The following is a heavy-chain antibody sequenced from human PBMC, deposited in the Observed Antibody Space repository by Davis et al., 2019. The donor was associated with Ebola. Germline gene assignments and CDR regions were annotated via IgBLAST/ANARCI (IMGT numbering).Heavy chain of an antibody. V-gene: IGHV5-51*01. CDR2: IHPGDSDT. CDR1: GYNFPNFW. D-gene: IGHD6-13*01. Sequence: GESLKISCKGSGYNFPNFWIGWVRQMPGKGLEWMGIIHPGDSDTSYSPSFQGQVMISADKSINTAYLQWSSLRASDTAMYYCARQKSWGSSWYLADWGQGTLVTVSS. J-gene: IGHJ4*02. CDR3: ARQKSWGSSWYLAD.